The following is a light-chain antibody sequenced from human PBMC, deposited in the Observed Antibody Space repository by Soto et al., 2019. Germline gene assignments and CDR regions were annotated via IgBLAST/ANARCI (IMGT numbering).Light chain of an antibody. CDR2: AAS. J-gene: IGKJ1*01. CDR3: QQSYSIWT. V-gene: IGKV1-39*01. CDR1: QSINRY. Sequence: DIQMTQSPSSLSASIGDRVTITCRASQSINRYLNWYQHKPGKAPELLIYAASSLQSGVPSRFSCSGSGTDFTLTISSLQPEDFRTYYCQQSYSIWTFGQGTKVEIK.